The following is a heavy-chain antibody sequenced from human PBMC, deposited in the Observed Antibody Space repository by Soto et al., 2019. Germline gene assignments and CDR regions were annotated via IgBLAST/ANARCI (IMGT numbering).Heavy chain of an antibody. V-gene: IGHV3-23*01. D-gene: IGHD3-3*01. CDR1: GFTFSSYA. CDR3: TRHDSNYDFWSGSPPRSGMDV. J-gene: IGHJ6*02. CDR2: ISGSGGST. Sequence: GGSLRLSCAASGFTFSSYAMSWVRQAPGKGLEWVSAISGSGGSTYYADSVKGRFTISRDNSKNTLYLQMNSLRAGDTAVYYCTRHDSNYDFWSGSPPRSGMDVCGQGTTVTVSS.